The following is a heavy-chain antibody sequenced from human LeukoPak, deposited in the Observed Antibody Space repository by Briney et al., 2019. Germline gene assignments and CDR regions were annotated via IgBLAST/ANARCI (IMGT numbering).Heavy chain of an antibody. V-gene: IGHV4-39*07. CDR2: IYYSGST. CDR1: GGSINSSSYY. CDR3: ARAGTYIGPFDP. J-gene: IGHJ5*02. D-gene: IGHD3-10*01. Sequence: SETLSLTCTVSGGSINSSSYYWGWIRQPPGKGLEWIGTIYYSGSTYYNPSLKSRVTISLDTPKSQFSLMLRSVTAADMAVYYCARAGTYIGPFDPWGQGTLVAVSS.